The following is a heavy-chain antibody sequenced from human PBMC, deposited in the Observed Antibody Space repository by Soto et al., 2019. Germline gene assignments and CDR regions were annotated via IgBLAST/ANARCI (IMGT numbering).Heavy chain of an antibody. V-gene: IGHV1-3*01. CDR1: GYTFTSYA. J-gene: IGHJ4*02. CDR3: ARVRSENYFDY. CDR2: INAGNGNT. Sequence: QVQLVQSGAEVKKPGASVKVSCKASGYTFTSYAMHWVRQAPGQRLEWMGWINAGNGNTKYSQKFQGRVTITRDTSASTAYMELSRLRSEDTAVYCYARVRSENYFDYWGQGTQVTVSS.